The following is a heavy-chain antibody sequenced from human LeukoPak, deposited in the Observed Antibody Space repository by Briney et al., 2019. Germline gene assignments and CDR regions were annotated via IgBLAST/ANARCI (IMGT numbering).Heavy chain of an antibody. D-gene: IGHD2-2*02. J-gene: IGHJ4*02. V-gene: IGHV3-23*01. CDR3: AKDEKAIVVVPAAISFYFDY. CDR2: ISGSGGST. Sequence: PGGSLRLSCAASGFTFSSYAMGWVRQAPGKGLEWVSAISGSGGSTYYADSVKGRFTISRDNSKNTLYLQMNILRAEDTAAYYCAKDEKAIVVVPAAISFYFDYWGQGTLVTVSS. CDR1: GFTFSSYA.